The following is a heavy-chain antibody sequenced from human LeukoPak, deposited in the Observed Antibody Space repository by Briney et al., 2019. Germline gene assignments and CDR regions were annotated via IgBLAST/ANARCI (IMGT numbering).Heavy chain of an antibody. CDR2: IYYSGST. D-gene: IGHD3-3*01. CDR1: GGSVSSGSYY. CDR3: ARGEYDFWSGNAFDI. Sequence: PSETLSLTCTVSGGSVSSGSYYWSWIRQPPGKGLEWIGYIYYSGSTNYNPSLKSRVTISVDTSKNQFSLKLSSVTAADTAVYYCARGEYDFWSGNAFDIWAKGQWLPSLQ. V-gene: IGHV4-61*01. J-gene: IGHJ3*02.